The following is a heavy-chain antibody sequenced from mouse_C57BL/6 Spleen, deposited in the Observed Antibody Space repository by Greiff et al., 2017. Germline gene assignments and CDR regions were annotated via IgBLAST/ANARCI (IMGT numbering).Heavy chain of an antibody. D-gene: IGHD2-5*01. CDR1: GYAFSSSW. CDR2: IYPGDGDT. J-gene: IGHJ4*01. V-gene: IGHV1-82*01. Sequence: VQLQQSGPELVKPGASVKISCKASGYAFSSSWMNWVKQRPGKGLEWIGRIYPGDGDTNYNGKFKGKATLTADKSSSTAYMQLSSLTSEDSAVYFCAAYYSNYLYYAMDYWGQGTSVTVSS. CDR3: AAYYSNYLYYAMDY.